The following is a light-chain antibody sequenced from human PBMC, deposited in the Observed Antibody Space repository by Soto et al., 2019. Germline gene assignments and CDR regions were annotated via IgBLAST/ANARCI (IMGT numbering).Light chain of an antibody. Sequence: EIVLTQSPGTLSLSPGERATLSCRASQSVSSSYLAWYQQKPGQAPRLLIYGASSRATGIPDRFSGSGSGTDCPLTISRLEPEDFAVYYCQQYGSSPRFTFGPGTKVDIK. CDR1: QSVSSSY. CDR3: QQYGSSPRFT. V-gene: IGKV3-20*01. CDR2: GAS. J-gene: IGKJ3*01.